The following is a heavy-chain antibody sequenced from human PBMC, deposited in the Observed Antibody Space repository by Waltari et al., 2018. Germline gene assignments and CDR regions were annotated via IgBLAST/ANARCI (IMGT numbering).Heavy chain of an antibody. CDR2: IANSGPP. Sequence: QVQLQQSGPGLVKPSQTLTLICTVSGGSMTSEYSYWSWIRQHPGKGREWIGFIANSGPPYYNPSLKSVVDMSIDTSKNQFSLKVNSVTAAETAVYYCAKGGGGTRDGMDVWGQGTTVTVSS. D-gene: IGHD2-2*01. CDR1: GGSMTSEYSY. J-gene: IGHJ6*02. CDR3: AKGGGGTRDGMDV. V-gene: IGHV4-31*01.